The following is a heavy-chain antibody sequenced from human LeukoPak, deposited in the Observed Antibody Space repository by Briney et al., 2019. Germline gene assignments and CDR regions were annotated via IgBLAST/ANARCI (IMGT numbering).Heavy chain of an antibody. V-gene: IGHV1-18*01. CDR3: ARNYYGSGSYNLLYYYYYYMDV. CDR2: ISAYNGNT. J-gene: IGHJ6*03. Sequence: ASVKVSCKASGGTFSSYGISWVRQAPGQGLEWMGWISAYNGNTNYAQKLQGRVTMTTDTSTSTAYMELRSLRSDDTAVYYCARNYYGSGSYNLLYYYYYYMDVWGKGTTVTISS. D-gene: IGHD3-10*01. CDR1: GGTFSSYG.